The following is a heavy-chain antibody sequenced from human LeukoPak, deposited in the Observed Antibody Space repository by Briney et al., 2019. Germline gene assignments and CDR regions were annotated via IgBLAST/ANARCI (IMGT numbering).Heavy chain of an antibody. Sequence: GGSLRLSCAASGFTFSSYGMRWVRQAPGKGLEWVAVISYDGSNKYYADSVKGRFTISRDNSKNTLYLQMNSLRAEDTAVYYCAKDLYGYKDYWGQGTLVTVSS. V-gene: IGHV3-30*18. CDR2: ISYDGSNK. CDR1: GFTFSSYG. D-gene: IGHD5-24*01. CDR3: AKDLYGYKDY. J-gene: IGHJ4*02.